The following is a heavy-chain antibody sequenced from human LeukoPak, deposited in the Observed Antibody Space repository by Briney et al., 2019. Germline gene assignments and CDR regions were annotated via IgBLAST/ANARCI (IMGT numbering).Heavy chain of an antibody. CDR3: AKSQGYSYGYDYYYYGMDV. J-gene: IGHJ6*02. CDR2: ISWNSGSI. CDR1: GFTFDDYA. Sequence: GGSLRLSCAASGFTFDDYAMHWVRQAPGTGLEWVSGISWNSGSIGYADSVKGRFTISRDNAKNSLYLQMNSLRAEDTALYYCAKSQGYSYGYDYYYYGMDVWGQGTTVTVSS. D-gene: IGHD5-18*01. V-gene: IGHV3-9*01.